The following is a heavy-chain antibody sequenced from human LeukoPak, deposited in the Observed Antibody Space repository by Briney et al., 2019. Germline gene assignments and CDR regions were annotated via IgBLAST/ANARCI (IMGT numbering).Heavy chain of an antibody. CDR2: IYPGDSDT. D-gene: IGHD2-2*01. J-gene: IGHJ5*02. V-gene: IGHV5-51*01. CDR3: ARTPAAQYENWFDP. CDR1: GYSFTSYW. Sequence: GESLKISCKGSGYSFTSYWIGWVRQMPGKGLEWMGIIYPGDSDTRYSPSFQGQVTISADKSISTAYLQWSSLKTLDTAMYYCARTPAAQYENWFDPWGQGTLVTVSS.